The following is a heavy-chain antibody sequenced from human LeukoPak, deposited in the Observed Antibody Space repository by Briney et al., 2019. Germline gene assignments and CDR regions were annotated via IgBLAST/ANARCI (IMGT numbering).Heavy chain of an antibody. Sequence: GGSLRLSCTASGFAFDEHGMSWVRPVPGNGLEWVSGINWSGGSTGYADPLRGRFIISRDNAKNSLYLQMDSLRAEDTALYYCARAPITSPFYFDYWGQGTLVTVSS. V-gene: IGHV3-20*04. CDR2: INWSGGST. CDR1: GFAFDEHG. J-gene: IGHJ4*02. D-gene: IGHD2-2*01. CDR3: ARAPITSPFYFDY.